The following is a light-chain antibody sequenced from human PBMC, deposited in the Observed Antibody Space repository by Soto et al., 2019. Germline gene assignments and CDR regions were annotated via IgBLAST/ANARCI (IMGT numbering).Light chain of an antibody. CDR1: SSDIGGHNY. J-gene: IGLJ2*01. CDR2: EGS. Sequence: QSVLTQPPSASGSPGQSVTISCTGTSSDIGGHNYVSWYQQHPGKAPKLMIYEGSKRPSGVSNRFSGSKSGNTASLTISGLQAEDEADYYCCSYAGSSPYVVFGGGTKLTVL. V-gene: IGLV2-23*01. CDR3: CSYAGSSPYVV.